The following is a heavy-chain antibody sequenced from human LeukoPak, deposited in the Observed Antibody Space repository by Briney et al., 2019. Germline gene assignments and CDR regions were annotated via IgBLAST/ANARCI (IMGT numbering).Heavy chain of an antibody. J-gene: IGHJ4*02. Sequence: PGGSLRLSCAASVFTFISYAMSGVRQAPGKGLEWVSAISGSGGSTYYADSVKGRFTISRDNSKNTLYLQMNSLRAEDTAVYYCAKQRGQWLVIDYWGQGTLVTVSS. V-gene: IGHV3-23*01. CDR2: ISGSGGST. D-gene: IGHD6-19*01. CDR1: VFTFISYA. CDR3: AKQRGQWLVIDY.